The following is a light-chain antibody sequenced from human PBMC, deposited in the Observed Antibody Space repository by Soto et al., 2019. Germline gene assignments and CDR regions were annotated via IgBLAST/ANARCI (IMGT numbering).Light chain of an antibody. J-gene: IGKJ4*01. CDR2: GAS. Sequence: EIVMTQSPATLSVSPGERVTLSCRASQSVSSRLAWYQQKPGQSPRLLIYGASNRATGIPARFSGSGSGTDFTLTISSLEPEDFAVYYCQQRSNPLTFGGGTKVDI. V-gene: IGKV3-11*01. CDR1: QSVSSR. CDR3: QQRSNPLT.